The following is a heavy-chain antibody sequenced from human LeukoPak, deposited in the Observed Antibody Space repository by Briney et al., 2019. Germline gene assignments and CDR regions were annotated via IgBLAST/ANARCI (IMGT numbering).Heavy chain of an antibody. J-gene: IGHJ4*02. CDR2: INHSGST. V-gene: IGHV4-34*01. CDR3: ARRGSSGWYH. CDR1: GGSFSGYY. D-gene: IGHD6-19*01. Sequence: SETLSLTCAVYGGSFSGYYWSWIRQPPGKGLEWIGEINHSGSTNFNPSLKSRVTISVDTSKNQFSLKLSSVTAADTAVYYCARRGSSGWYHRGQGTLVTVSS.